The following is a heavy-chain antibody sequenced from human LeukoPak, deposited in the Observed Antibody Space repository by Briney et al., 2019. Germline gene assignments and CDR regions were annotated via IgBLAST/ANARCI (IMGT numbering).Heavy chain of an antibody. Sequence: SGPTLVNPTQTLTLTCTFSGFSLSTSGMAVGWIRQPPGKALEWLALIFWDGDKRYRPALKSRLTITKDTSKNQVVLTMTNMDPVDTATYYCAPLKGDIVVDSHWGQGTLVTVSS. CDR3: APLKGDIVVDSH. J-gene: IGHJ4*02. V-gene: IGHV2-5*02. CDR1: GFSLSTSGMA. D-gene: IGHD3-22*01. CDR2: IFWDGDK.